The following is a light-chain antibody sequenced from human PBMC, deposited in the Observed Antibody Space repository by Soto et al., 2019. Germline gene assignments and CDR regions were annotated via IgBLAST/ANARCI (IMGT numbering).Light chain of an antibody. V-gene: IGKV1-5*01. CDR2: DAS. J-gene: IGKJ1*01. CDR1: QSISSW. CDR3: QQYNSYSGT. Sequence: DIQMTQSPSTLSASVGDRVTITCRASQSISSWLAWYQQKPGKAPKLLIYDASSLESGVPSRFSGSGSGTEFTLIISILQPDDFATYYCQQYNSYSGTFGQGTKVDIK.